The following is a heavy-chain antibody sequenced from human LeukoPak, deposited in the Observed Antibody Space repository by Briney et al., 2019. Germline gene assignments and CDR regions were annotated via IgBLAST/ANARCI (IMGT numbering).Heavy chain of an antibody. V-gene: IGHV3-21*04. CDR3: ARSGLSRFGF. J-gene: IGHJ4*02. CDR1: GFTLSSYS. Sequence: GGSLRLSCAASGFTLSSYSMNWVRQAPGKGLEWVSSISRSSSYIYYVDSVKGRFTISRDNAKNSLYLQMNSLRAEDTAVYYCARSGLSRFGFWGQGTLVTVSS. CDR2: ISRSSSYI. D-gene: IGHD2/OR15-2a*01.